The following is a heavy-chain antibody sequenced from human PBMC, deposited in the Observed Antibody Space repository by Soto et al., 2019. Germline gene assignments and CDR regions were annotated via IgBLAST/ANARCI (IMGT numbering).Heavy chain of an antibody. V-gene: IGHV3-23*01. Sequence: EVQLLESGGGLVQPGGSLRLSCAASGFTFSSYAMNWVRQAPGKGLEWVSSISGSGRGTYYADSVQGRFIISRDNPKNTLDLQMNSLRAEDTAVYYCAKDHAQNTLLPANSHYWGQGTVVTVSS. J-gene: IGHJ4*02. D-gene: IGHD3-10*01. CDR1: GFTFSSYA. CDR2: ISGSGRGT. CDR3: AKDHAQNTLLPANSHY.